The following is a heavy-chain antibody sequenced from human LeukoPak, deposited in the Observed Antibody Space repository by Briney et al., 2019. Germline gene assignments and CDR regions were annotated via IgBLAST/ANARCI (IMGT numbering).Heavy chain of an antibody. CDR1: GGSISSGSYY. V-gene: IGHV4-61*02. CDR2: IYTSGST. D-gene: IGHD2-2*01. J-gene: IGHJ6*03. CDR3: ARGVVPAASSYYYYYYMDV. Sequence: SQTLSLTCTVSGGSISSGSYYWSWLRQPAGKGLEWIGRIYTSGSTNYHPSLKSRVTISVDTSKNQFSLKLSSVTAADTAVYYCARGVVPAASSYYYYYYMDVWGKGTTVTVSS.